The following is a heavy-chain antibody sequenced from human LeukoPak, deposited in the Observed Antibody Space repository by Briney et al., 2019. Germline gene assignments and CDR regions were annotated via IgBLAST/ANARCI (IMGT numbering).Heavy chain of an antibody. D-gene: IGHD2-2*01. CDR2: ISSTSGSTI. CDR3: ARRYCSSTSCLLDY. V-gene: IGHV3-48*03. CDR1: GFTFSSYE. Sequence: GGSLRLSCAASGFTFSSYEMNWVRQAPGKGLEWVSYISSTSGSTIYYSDSVKGRFTISRDNAKNSLYLQMNSLRAEDTAVYYCARRYCSSTSCLLDYWGQGTLVTVSS. J-gene: IGHJ4*02.